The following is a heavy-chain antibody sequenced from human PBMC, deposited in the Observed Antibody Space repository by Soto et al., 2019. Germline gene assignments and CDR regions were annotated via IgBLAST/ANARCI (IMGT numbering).Heavy chain of an antibody. Sequence: QVQLQESGPGLVKPSETLSLTCTVSVSGGSVSTGVHYWSWIRQPPGKGLEWIGYIYYSGSTNYHPSLKSRVTISVDTSKNQFSLKLTSVTAADTAVYYCARGYYTSWDWFDRWGRGTLVTVSS. CDR1: GGSVSTGVHY. D-gene: IGHD2-2*01. CDR2: IYYSGST. J-gene: IGHJ2*01. V-gene: IGHV4-61*08. CDR3: ARGYYTSWDWFDR.